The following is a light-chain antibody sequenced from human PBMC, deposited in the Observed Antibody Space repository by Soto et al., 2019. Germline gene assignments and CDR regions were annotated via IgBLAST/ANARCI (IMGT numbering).Light chain of an antibody. J-gene: IGLJ1*01. CDR3: GTWDSSLSAEV. CDR2: ENN. CDR1: SSKIGNNY. Sequence: QSILTQPSSMSAAPVEKGTISLSVSSSKIGNNYVSWYQQLPGTAPKLLIYENNKRPSGIPDRFSGSKSGTSATLGITGLQAGDEADYYCGTWDSSLSAEVFGSGTKVTVL. V-gene: IGLV1-51*02.